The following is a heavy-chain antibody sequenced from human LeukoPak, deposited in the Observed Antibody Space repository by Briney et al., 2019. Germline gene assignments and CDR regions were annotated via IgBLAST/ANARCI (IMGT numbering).Heavy chain of an antibody. D-gene: IGHD1/OR15-1a*01. Sequence: GGSLRLSCAASGFTFSNYWIHWVRQAPGKGLVWVSRINTDGSTTTYADSVKGRFSISRDNAKNTVYLQMNNLRAEDTAVYFCARWSTTPDTEAGDYWGQGTLVTVSS. CDR2: INTDGSTT. V-gene: IGHV3-74*01. J-gene: IGHJ4*02. CDR1: GFTFSNYW. CDR3: ARWSTTPDTEAGDY.